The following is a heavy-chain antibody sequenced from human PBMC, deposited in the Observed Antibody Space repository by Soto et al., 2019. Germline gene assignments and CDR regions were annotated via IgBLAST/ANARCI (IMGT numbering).Heavy chain of an antibody. J-gene: IGHJ2*01. CDR3: ARDSASYSSSSGSYWYFDL. Sequence: EVQLVESGGDLVQPGGSLRLSCAASGFTFSTYSMNWVRQAPGKGLEWVSYISSGSSTIYYADSVKGRLTISRDNAKNSLYLQMNSLSDEDMAVYYCARDSASYSSSSGSYWYFDLWGRGTLVTVSS. CDR1: GFTFSTYS. V-gene: IGHV3-48*02. CDR2: ISSGSSTI. D-gene: IGHD6-6*01.